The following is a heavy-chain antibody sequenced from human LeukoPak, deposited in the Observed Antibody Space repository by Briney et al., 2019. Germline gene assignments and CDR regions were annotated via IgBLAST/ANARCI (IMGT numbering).Heavy chain of an antibody. CDR1: GGSISSYY. D-gene: IGHD6-6*01. CDR3: ARDGRPGIAARPPPGYYYYYMDV. CDR2: IYTSGST. Sequence: RPSETLSLTCTVSGGSISSYYWSWIRQPAGKGLEWIGRIYTSGSTNYNPSLKSRVTISVDKSNNQFSLKLSSVTAADTAVYYCARDGRPGIAARPPPGYYYYYMDVWGKGTTVTVSS. J-gene: IGHJ6*03. V-gene: IGHV4-4*07.